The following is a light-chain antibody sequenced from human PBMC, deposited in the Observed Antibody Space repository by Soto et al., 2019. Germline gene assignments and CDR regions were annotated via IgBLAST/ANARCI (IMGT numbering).Light chain of an antibody. J-gene: IGKJ4*01. CDR1: QSVSSY. V-gene: IGKV3-11*01. CDR3: QQCSNGPPVT. Sequence: LTPSPGTLSFSTGQRTTLSCRSSQSVSSYLAWYQQKPGKAPRLLIYDASNRATGIPARFSGSGYGTDFTLTISSLEPEDFAVYYCQQCSNGPPVTFGGGTKVDI. CDR2: DAS.